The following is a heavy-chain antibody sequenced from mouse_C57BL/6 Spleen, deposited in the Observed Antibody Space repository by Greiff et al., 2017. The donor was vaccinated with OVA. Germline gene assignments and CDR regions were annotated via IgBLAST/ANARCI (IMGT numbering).Heavy chain of an antibody. CDR3: ARWDTTVVDHFDY. CDR1: GYTFTDYY. CDR2: INPNNGGT. Sequence: EVQLQQSGPELVKPGASVKISCKASGYTFTDYYMNWVKQSHGKSLEWIGDINPNNGGTSYNQKFKGKATLTVDKSSSTAYMELRSLTSEDSAVYYCARWDTTVVDHFDYWGQGTTLTVSS. V-gene: IGHV1-26*01. J-gene: IGHJ2*01. D-gene: IGHD1-1*01.